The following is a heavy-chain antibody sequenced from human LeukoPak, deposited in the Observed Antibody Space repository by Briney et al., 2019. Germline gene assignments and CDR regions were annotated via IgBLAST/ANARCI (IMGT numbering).Heavy chain of an antibody. CDR1: GFTLSSHA. CDR3: ARDSQLGSQGYFDY. Sequence: GGSLRLSCAASGFTLSSHAMSWVRQAPGKGLEWVAAISGGGETIYYADSVKGRFTISRDNPKSMLYLQMNSLRAEDTAVYYCARDSQLGSQGYFDYWGQGTLVTVSS. D-gene: IGHD5-18*01. J-gene: IGHJ4*02. CDR2: ISGGGETI. V-gene: IGHV3-23*01.